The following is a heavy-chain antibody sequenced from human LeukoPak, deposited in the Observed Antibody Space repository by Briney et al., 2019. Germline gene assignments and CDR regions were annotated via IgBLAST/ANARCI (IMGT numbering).Heavy chain of an antibody. Sequence: SVKVSCKASGGTFSSYAISWVRQAPGQGLEWMGGIIPIFGTANYAQKFQGRVTITADKSTSTAYMELSSLRSEDTAVYYCARAIVEAYTGYYGMDVWGKGTTVTVSS. V-gene: IGHV1-69*06. CDR3: ARAIVEAYTGYYGMDV. J-gene: IGHJ6*04. D-gene: IGHD3-16*02. CDR1: GGTFSSYA. CDR2: IIPIFGTA.